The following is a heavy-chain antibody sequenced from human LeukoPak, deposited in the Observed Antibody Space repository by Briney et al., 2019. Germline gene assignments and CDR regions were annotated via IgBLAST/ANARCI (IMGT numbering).Heavy chain of an antibody. Sequence: ASVKVSCKASGYTSTGYYMHWVRQAPGQGLEWMGWINPNSGGTNYAQKFQGRVTMTRDKSIRTAYMELSSLRSEDTAVYYCARGEQPMYYYVYWGQGTLVTVSS. D-gene: IGHD3-10*02. J-gene: IGHJ4*02. V-gene: IGHV1-2*02. CDR3: ARGEQPMYYYVY. CDR1: GYTSTGYY. CDR2: INPNSGGT.